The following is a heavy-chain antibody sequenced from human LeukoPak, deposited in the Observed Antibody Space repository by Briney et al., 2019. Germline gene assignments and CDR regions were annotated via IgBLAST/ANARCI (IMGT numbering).Heavy chain of an antibody. CDR2: ISSSSSYI. D-gene: IGHD3-3*01. CDR1: GFTFSSYS. J-gene: IGHJ4*02. CDR3: AREQGGFLKWLSTYFDY. V-gene: IGHV3-21*01. Sequence: GGSLRLSCAASGFTFSSYSMNWVRQAPGKGLEWVSSISSSSSYIYYADSVKGRFTISRDNAKNSLYLQMNSLRAEDTAVYYCAREQGGFLKWLSTYFDYWGQGTLVTVSS.